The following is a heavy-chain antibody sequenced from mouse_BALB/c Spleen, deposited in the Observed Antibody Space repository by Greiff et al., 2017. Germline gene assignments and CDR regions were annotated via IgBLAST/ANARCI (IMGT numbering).Heavy chain of an antibody. CDR2: ISDGGSYT. CDR1: GFTFSDYY. V-gene: IGHV5-4*02. CDR3: ARDLGGTWGAMDY. D-gene: IGHD4-1*01. Sequence: DVKLVESGGGLVTPGGSLKLSCAASGFTFSDYYMYWVRQTPEKRLEWVATISDGGSYTYYPDSVKGRFTISRDNAKNNLYLQMSSLKSEDTAMYYCARDLGGTWGAMDYWGQGTSVTVSA. J-gene: IGHJ4*01.